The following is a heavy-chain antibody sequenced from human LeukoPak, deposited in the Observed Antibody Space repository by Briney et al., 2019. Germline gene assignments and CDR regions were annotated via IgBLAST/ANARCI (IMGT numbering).Heavy chain of an antibody. CDR3: ARDSGSYPPEY. CDR1: GGSISSYY. CDR2: IYYSGST. Sequence: PSETLSLTCTVSGGSISSYYWSWIRQPPGKGLEWIGYIYYSGSTNYNPSLKSRVTISVDTSKNQFSLKLSSVTAADTAVYYCARDSGSYPPEYWGQGTLVTVSS. V-gene: IGHV4-59*01. D-gene: IGHD1-26*01. J-gene: IGHJ4*02.